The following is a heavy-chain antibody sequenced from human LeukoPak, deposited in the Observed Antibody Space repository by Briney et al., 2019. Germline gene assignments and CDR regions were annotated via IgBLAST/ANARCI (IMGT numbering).Heavy chain of an antibody. Sequence: SVKVSCKASGGTFSSYAISWVRQAPGQGLEWMGRIIPIFGTANYAQKFQGRVTITTDESTSTAYMELSSLRSEDTAVYYCARSGAYGDSTGAIDYWGQGTLVSVSS. D-gene: IGHD4-17*01. CDR2: IIPIFGTA. CDR3: ARSGAYGDSTGAIDY. J-gene: IGHJ4*02. V-gene: IGHV1-69*05. CDR1: GGTFSSYA.